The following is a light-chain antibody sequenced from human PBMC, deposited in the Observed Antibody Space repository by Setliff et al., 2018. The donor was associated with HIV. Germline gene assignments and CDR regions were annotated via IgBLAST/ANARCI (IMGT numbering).Light chain of an antibody. J-gene: IGLJ1*01. CDR2: DNV. V-gene: IGLV1-51*01. Sequence: VLTQPPSVSAAPGQKVTISCSGSSSNIGNKYVSWYQQPPETAPKLLIYDNVKRPSGIPDRFSGSKSGTSATLDITGLQTGDEADYYCGTWDTSLSAYVFGTGTKV. CDR3: GTWDTSLSAYV. CDR1: SSNIGNKY.